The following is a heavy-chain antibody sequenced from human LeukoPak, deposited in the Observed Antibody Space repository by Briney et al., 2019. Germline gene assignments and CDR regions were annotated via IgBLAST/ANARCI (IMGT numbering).Heavy chain of an antibody. CDR1: GGSISSYY. D-gene: IGHD6-13*01. V-gene: IGHV4-59*01. Sequence: SETLSLTCTVSGGSISSYYWSWFRKPPGKGPEWIGYIYYSGSTNYNPSLKSRVTISVDTSKNQFSLKLSSVTAADTAVYYCARDQGIAFDYWGQGTLVTVSS. CDR3: ARDQGIAFDY. J-gene: IGHJ4*02. CDR2: IYYSGST.